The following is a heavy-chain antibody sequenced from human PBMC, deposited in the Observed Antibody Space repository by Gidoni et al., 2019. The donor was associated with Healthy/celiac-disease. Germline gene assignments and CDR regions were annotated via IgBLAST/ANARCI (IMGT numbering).Heavy chain of an antibody. CDR3: ARSGSGYDVARFG. V-gene: IGHV3-21*01. J-gene: IGHJ4*02. D-gene: IGHD5-12*01. CDR1: GFTFSSYS. CDR2: ISSSSSYI. Sequence: EVQLVESGGGLVKPGGSLRLSCAASGFTFSSYSMNWVRQAPGTGLEWVSSISSSSSYIYYADSVKGRFTISRDNAKNSLYLQMNSLRAEDTAVYYCARSGSGYDVARFGWGQGTLVTVSS.